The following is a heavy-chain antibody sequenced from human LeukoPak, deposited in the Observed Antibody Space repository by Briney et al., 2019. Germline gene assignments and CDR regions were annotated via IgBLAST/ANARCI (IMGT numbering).Heavy chain of an antibody. CDR1: GYTLTNNY. CDR2: INPSGGST. Sequence: ASVKVSCKASGYTLTNNYMHWVRQAPGQGLEWMGIINPSGGSTNYAQKFQGRVTMTRGTSTSTVYMELSSLRSEDTAVYYCARAVGIVVVVVATLDYWGQGTPVTVSS. CDR3: ARAVGIVVVVVATLDY. J-gene: IGHJ4*02. D-gene: IGHD2-15*01. V-gene: IGHV1-46*01.